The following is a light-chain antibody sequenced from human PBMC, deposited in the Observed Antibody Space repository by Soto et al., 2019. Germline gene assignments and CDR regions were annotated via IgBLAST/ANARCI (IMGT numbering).Light chain of an antibody. J-gene: IGKJ4*01. Sequence: EGVLTQSPATLSLSPGQRATLSCRASQSVSTYFAWYQQKPGQAPRLLIYDTSNRAAGIPPRFSGSGSGTDFTLIISSLEPEDFAVHYCQQRSNWPPRLTFGGGTRVEIK. CDR2: DTS. V-gene: IGKV3-11*01. CDR3: QQRSNWPPRLT. CDR1: QSVSTY.